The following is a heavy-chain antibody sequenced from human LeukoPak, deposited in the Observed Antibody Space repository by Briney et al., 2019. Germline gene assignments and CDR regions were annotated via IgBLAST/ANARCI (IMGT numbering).Heavy chain of an antibody. V-gene: IGHV4-39*01. CDR2: IYYSGST. Sequence: SETLSLTCTVSGGSISSSSYYWGWIRQPPGKGLEWIGSIYYSGSTYYNPSLKSRVTISVDTSKNQFSLKLSSVTAADTAVYYCARRDDYNGCIDYWGQGTLVTVSS. CDR1: GGSISSSSYY. D-gene: IGHD5-24*01. J-gene: IGHJ4*02. CDR3: ARRDDYNGCIDY.